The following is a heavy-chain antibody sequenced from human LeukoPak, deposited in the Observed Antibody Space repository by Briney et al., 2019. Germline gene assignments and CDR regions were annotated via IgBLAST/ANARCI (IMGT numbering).Heavy chain of an antibody. J-gene: IGHJ4*02. D-gene: IGHD6-19*01. V-gene: IGHV3-30*04. CDR1: GFTFTSYA. CDR2: TSHDDKNR. CDR3: VRDRDTSGWLY. Sequence: GRSLRLSCAASGFTFTSYAFHWVRQAPGKGLEWVTVTSHDDKNRYYADSVKGRFTISRDNSKNTVYLQMNSLRVEDTAVYFCVRDRDTSGWLYWGQGTLVTVSS.